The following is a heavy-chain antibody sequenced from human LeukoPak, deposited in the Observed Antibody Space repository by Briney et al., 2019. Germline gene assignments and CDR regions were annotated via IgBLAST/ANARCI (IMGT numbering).Heavy chain of an antibody. CDR3: APDLRGSASSLDD. Sequence: GGSLRLSCAASGFTFSNYAMSWVRQAPGKGLEWVSLISGSGASTYYPDSVKGRFSISRDNSKNTLSLQMNSLRAEDTAVYYCAPDLRGSASSLDDWGQGTLVTVSS. D-gene: IGHD6-25*01. CDR1: GFTFSNYA. CDR2: ISGSGAST. J-gene: IGHJ4*02. V-gene: IGHV3-23*01.